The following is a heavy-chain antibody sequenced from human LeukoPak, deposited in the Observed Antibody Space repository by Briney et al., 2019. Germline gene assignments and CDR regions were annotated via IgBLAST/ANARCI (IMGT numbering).Heavy chain of an antibody. J-gene: IGHJ4*02. V-gene: IGHV4-34*01. Sequence: SETLSLSCAVYGGSFSAYYWSWIRQPPGKGLEWIGEINHSGSTNYNPSLKSRVTISVDTSKHQFSLKLSSVTAADSAVYYCARATSITVIVVAKYYFGYWGQGALVTVPS. CDR2: INHSGST. CDR1: GGSFSAYY. D-gene: IGHD3-22*01. CDR3: ARATSITVIVVAKYYFGY.